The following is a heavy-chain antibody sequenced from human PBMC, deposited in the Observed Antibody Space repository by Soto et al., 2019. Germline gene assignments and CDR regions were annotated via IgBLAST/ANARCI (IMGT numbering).Heavy chain of an antibody. Sequence: SETLSLTCSVSGVSITSYYWTWIRHPPGKGLEWIGYVYHTGNTYYNPSLKSRVTISLDTSKNQVSLRLRSVTAADTAVYYCAREQYNWKLWGQGTLVTVSS. V-gene: IGHV4-59*01. CDR1: GVSITSYY. J-gene: IGHJ4*02. CDR2: VYHTGNT. D-gene: IGHD1-20*01. CDR3: AREQYNWKL.